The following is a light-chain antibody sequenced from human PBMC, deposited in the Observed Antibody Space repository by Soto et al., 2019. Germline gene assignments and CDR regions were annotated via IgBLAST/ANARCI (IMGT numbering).Light chain of an antibody. Sequence: EIVLTQSPGTLSLSPGERATLSCRASQSVSTIYLAWYQRKPGQAPRLLIYGASSRATDIPNRFSGSGSGTDFTLTITRLKAEDFAVYYCQQYGSSPSTFGQGTKVEIK. J-gene: IGKJ1*01. CDR3: QQYGSSPST. CDR1: QSVSTIY. V-gene: IGKV3-20*01. CDR2: GAS.